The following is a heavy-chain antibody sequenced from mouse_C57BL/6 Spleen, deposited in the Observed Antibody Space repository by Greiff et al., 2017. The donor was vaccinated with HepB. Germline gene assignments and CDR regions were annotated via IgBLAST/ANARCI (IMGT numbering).Heavy chain of an antibody. J-gene: IGHJ3*01. D-gene: IGHD2-4*01. Sequence: EVQLQQSGPELVKPGASVKMSCKASGYTFTDYNMHWVKQSHGTSLEWIGYIYPNNGGTSYNQKFKGKATLTVNKSSSTAYMELRSLTSADSAVYDGARDSYEYGELAGVDDWGQGTMVTVSA. CDR3: ARDSYEYGELAGVDD. V-gene: IGHV1-22*01. CDR2: IYPNNGGT. CDR1: GYTFTDYN.